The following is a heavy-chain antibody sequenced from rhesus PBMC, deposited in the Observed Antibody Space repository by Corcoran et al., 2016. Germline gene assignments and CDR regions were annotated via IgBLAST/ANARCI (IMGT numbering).Heavy chain of an antibody. CDR2: ISSGGGST. J-gene: IGHJ4*01. CDR3: AKVGDGITVDY. D-gene: IGHD3-3*01. Sequence: EVQLVESGGGLVQPGGSLRLSCGASGFPFSSYGLLWVRPAPGKGLEWISAISSGGGSTYYADSVKGRFTISRDNSKNTLSLQMNSLRAEDTAVYYCAKVGDGITVDYWGQGVLVTVSS. CDR1: GFPFSSYG. V-gene: IGHV3S25*01.